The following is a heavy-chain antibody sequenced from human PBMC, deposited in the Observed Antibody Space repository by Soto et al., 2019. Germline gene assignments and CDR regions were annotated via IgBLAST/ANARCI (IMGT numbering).Heavy chain of an antibody. Sequence: SETLSLTCTVPGVSISSGDYYLRWIRQPPGKGLEWIGYIYYSGSTYYNPSLKSRVTISVDTSKNQFSLKLSSVTAADTAVYYCARVGGFGATTIDYWGQGTLVTVSS. CDR2: IYYSGST. J-gene: IGHJ4*02. CDR1: GVSISSGDYY. CDR3: ARVGGFGATTIDY. V-gene: IGHV4-30-4*01. D-gene: IGHD3-10*01.